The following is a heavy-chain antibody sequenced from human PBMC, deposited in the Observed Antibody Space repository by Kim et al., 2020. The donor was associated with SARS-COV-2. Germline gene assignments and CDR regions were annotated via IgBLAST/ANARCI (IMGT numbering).Heavy chain of an antibody. CDR1: GFTFSPFA. CDR2: IRSDESKR. V-gene: IGHV3-33*01. CDR3: ARNYGSGTVIGDV. D-gene: IGHD3-10*01. Sequence: GGSLRLSCIASGFTFSPFAVHWVRQAPGKGLEWVAVIRSDESKRYYGESVKDRFTISRDNSQNTVYLQMNNLRAEDTAIYHCARNYGSGTVIGDVWGPGT. J-gene: IGHJ3*01.